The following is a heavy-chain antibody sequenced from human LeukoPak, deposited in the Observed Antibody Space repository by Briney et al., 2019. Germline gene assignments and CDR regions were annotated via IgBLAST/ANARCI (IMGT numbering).Heavy chain of an antibody. CDR3: ARDSITMTVVVGDLDY. Sequence: GGSLRLSCAASGFTFNSYWMSWVRQAPGKGLEWVANIKQDGSAKYYVDSVKGRFTISRDNAKNSLYLQMNSLRAEDTAVYYCARDSITMTVVVGDLDYWGQGTLVTVSS. CDR1: GFTFNSYW. V-gene: IGHV3-7*01. J-gene: IGHJ4*02. CDR2: IKQDGSAK. D-gene: IGHD3-22*01.